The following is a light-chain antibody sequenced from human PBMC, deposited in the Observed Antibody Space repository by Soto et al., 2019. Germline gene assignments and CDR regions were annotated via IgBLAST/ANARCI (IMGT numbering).Light chain of an antibody. J-gene: IGKJ5*01. CDR2: RTS. CDR1: QSVSNNY. CDR3: PVYQGSPIT. Sequence: EIMLTQSPGTLSLSPGERATLSCRASQSVSNNYLAWYQQKPGQAPRLLMFRTSSRATGFPARFSGSGSGTDFTLTIARLELEDFAVYSCPVYQGSPITVGLGRRLGI. V-gene: IGKV3-20*01.